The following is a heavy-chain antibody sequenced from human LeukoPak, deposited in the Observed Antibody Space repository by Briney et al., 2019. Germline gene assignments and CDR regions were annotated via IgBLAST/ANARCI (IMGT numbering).Heavy chain of an antibody. J-gene: IGHJ4*02. CDR2: IYTIGST. V-gene: IGHV4-61*02. CDR3: ARDRGTWNDDGFDY. D-gene: IGHD1-1*01. Sequence: SETLSLTCTVSGGSISSGSYYWSWIRQPAGKGLEWIGRIYTIGSTNYNPSLKSRVTMSVDPPKNQFSLKLSSVTAADTAVYYCARDRGTWNDDGFDYWGQGTLVTVSS. CDR1: GGSISSGSYY.